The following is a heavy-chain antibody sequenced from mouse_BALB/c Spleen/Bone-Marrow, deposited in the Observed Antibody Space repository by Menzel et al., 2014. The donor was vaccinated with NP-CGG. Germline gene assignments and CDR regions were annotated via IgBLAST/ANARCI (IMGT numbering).Heavy chain of an antibody. V-gene: IGHV5-6-3*01. CDR3: ARDYYGSSDY. Sequence: EVKLVESGGGLVQPGGSLKLSCAASGFTFSSYGMSWVRQTPDKRLELVATINSNGGRTYYPDSVKGRFTISRDHAKNTLYLQMSSLKSEDTAMYYCARDYYGSSDYWGQGTTLTGSS. CDR1: GFTFSSYG. D-gene: IGHD1-1*01. CDR2: INSNGGRT. J-gene: IGHJ2*01.